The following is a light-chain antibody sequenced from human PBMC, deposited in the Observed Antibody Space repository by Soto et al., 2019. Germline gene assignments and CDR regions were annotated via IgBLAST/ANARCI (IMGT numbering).Light chain of an antibody. CDR2: KAS. V-gene: IGKV1-5*03. J-gene: IGKJ1*01. CDR1: QSISSW. CDR3: QKANSFPWT. Sequence: DIQITHSPSTLSASVGDRVTITCRASQSISSWLAWYQQKPGKAPKLLIYKASSLESGVPSRFSGSGSGTHFTLTISSLQPEDFATYYCQKANSFPWTFGQGTKVDIK.